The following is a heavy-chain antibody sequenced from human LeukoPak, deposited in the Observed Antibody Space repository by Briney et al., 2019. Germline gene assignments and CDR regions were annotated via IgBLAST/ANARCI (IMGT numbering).Heavy chain of an antibody. Sequence: SETLSLTCTVSGGPISSSSYYWGWIRQPPGKGLEWIGSIYYSGSTYYNPSLKSRVTISVDTSKNQFSLKLSSVTAADTAVYYCATLGYCSSTSCYDWGQGTLVTVSS. CDR1: GGPISSSSYY. V-gene: IGHV4-39*01. D-gene: IGHD2-2*01. CDR2: IYYSGST. CDR3: ATLGYCSSTSCYD. J-gene: IGHJ4*02.